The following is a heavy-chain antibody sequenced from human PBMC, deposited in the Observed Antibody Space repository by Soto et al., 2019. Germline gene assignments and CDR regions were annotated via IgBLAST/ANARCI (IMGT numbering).Heavy chain of an antibody. CDR1: GFTFSSYG. Sequence: QVQLVESGGGVVQPGRSLRLSCAASGFTFSSYGMHWVRQAPGKGLEWVAVISYDGSNKYYADSVKGRFTISRDNSKNTLYLQMNSPRAEDTAVYYCAEKNCISTSCPYYYYYGMDVWGQGTTVTVSS. J-gene: IGHJ6*02. D-gene: IGHD2-2*01. CDR3: AEKNCISTSCPYYYYYGMDV. V-gene: IGHV3-30*18. CDR2: ISYDGSNK.